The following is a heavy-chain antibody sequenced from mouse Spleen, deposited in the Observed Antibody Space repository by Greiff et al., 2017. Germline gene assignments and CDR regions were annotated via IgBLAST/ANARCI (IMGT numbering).Heavy chain of an antibody. CDR1: GYTFTDYN. CDR2: INPNNGGT. Sequence: EVQGVESGPELVKPGASVKIPCKASGYTFTDYNMDWVKQSHGKSLEWIGDINPNNGGTIYNQKFKGKATLTVDKSSSTAYMELRSLTSEDTAVYYCARWGYGDSWFAYWGQGTLVTVSA. D-gene: IGHD2-13*01. CDR3: ARWGYGDSWFAY. V-gene: IGHV1-18*01. J-gene: IGHJ3*01.